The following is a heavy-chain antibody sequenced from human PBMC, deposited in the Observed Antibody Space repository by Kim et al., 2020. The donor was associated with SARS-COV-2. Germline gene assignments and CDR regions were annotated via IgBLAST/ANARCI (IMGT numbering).Heavy chain of an antibody. CDR2: ISSSSSYI. Sequence: GGSLRLSCAASGFTFSSYSMNWVRQAPGKGLEWVSSISSSSSYIYYADSVKGRFTISRDNAKNSLYLQMNSLRAEDTAVYYCARGLNYYDSSGYYSTANWYVDLWGRGTLVTVSS. J-gene: IGHJ2*01. CDR1: GFTFSSYS. CDR3: ARGLNYYDSSGYYSTANWYVDL. D-gene: IGHD3-22*01. V-gene: IGHV3-21*01.